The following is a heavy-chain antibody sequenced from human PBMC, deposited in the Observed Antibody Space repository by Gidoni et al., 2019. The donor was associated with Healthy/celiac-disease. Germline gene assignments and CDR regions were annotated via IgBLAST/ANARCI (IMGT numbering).Heavy chain of an antibody. V-gene: IGHV3-30-3*01. CDR2: ISYDGSNK. J-gene: IGHJ5*02. CDR3: ARDSSLWSVAVAGTWFDP. D-gene: IGHD6-19*01. Sequence: QVQLVESGGGVVQPGRSLRLSCAASGFTFSSSAMHWVRQAPGKGLEWVAVISYDGSNKYYADSVKGRFTISRDNSKNTLYLQMNSLRAEDTAVYYCARDSSLWSVAVAGTWFDPWGQGTLVTVSS. CDR1: GFTFSSSA.